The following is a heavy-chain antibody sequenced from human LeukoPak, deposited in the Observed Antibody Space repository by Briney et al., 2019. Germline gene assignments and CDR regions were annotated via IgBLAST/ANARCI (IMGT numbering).Heavy chain of an antibody. CDR3: VKDEDWGFGS. CDR1: GFSFRDYG. V-gene: IGHV3-30*02. J-gene: IGHJ4*02. Sequence: GGSLRLSCAVSGFSFRDYGMHWVRRTPGKGLEWVAFIRSDGSDKYYADSVKGRFTISRDTSTNTLSLQMNGLRAEDTAPYYCVKDEDWGFGSWGQGTPVTVSS. CDR2: IRSDGSDK. D-gene: IGHD7-27*01.